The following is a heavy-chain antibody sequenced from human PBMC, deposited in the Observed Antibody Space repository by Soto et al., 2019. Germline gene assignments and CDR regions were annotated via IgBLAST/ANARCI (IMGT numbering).Heavy chain of an antibody. CDR1: GGSISSGDYY. V-gene: IGHV4-30-4*01. D-gene: IGHD3-3*01. CDR3: ARGDYDFWSGYLRWFDP. Sequence: SETLSLTCTVSGGSISSGDYYWSWIRQPPGKGLEWIGYIYYSGSTYYNPSLKSRVTISVDTSKSQFSLKLSSVTAADTAVYYCARGDYDFWSGYLRWFDPWGQGTLVTVSS. CDR2: IYYSGST. J-gene: IGHJ5*02.